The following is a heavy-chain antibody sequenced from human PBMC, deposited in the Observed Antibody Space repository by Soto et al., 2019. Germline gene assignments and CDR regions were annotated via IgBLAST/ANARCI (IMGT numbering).Heavy chain of an antibody. Sequence: SETLSLTCAVSGGSISSYYWSWIRQPPGKGLEWIGYIYYSGSTNYNPSLKSRVTISLDTSKNQFSLKLSSVTAADTAVYYCAGEDCSGGSCSYALDYWGQGTLVTVSS. CDR2: IYYSGST. D-gene: IGHD2-15*01. J-gene: IGHJ4*02. CDR3: AGEDCSGGSCSYALDY. V-gene: IGHV4-59*01. CDR1: GGSISSYY.